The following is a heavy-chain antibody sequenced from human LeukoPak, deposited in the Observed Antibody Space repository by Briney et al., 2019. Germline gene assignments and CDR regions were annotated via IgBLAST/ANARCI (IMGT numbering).Heavy chain of an antibody. D-gene: IGHD3-10*01. CDR2: IYPGDSDT. CDR3: ARLPPRFGGNYYYYYYMDV. CDR1: GYRFTSYW. V-gene: IGHV5-51*01. Sequence: GESLKISFKGSGYRFTSYWIGWVRQMPGKGLEWMGIIYPGDSDTRYSPSFQGQVTISADKSISTAYLQWSSLKASDTAMYYCARLPPRFGGNYYYYYYMDVWGKGTTVTVSS. J-gene: IGHJ6*03.